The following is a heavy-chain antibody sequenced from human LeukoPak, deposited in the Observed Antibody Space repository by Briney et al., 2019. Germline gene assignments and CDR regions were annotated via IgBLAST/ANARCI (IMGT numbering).Heavy chain of an antibody. CDR3: ARDGTAAGLYFDL. CDR2: IRQDGGEK. D-gene: IGHD6-13*01. J-gene: IGHJ4*01. CDR1: GFTFTDYW. Sequence: GGSLRLSCAVSGFTFTDYWMNWVRQAPGKGLEWVASIRQDGGEKSYVDSVKGRFTISRDNTKSSLYLQINSLRAEDTAVYYCARDGTAAGLYFDLWGQGALVTVSS. V-gene: IGHV3-7*01.